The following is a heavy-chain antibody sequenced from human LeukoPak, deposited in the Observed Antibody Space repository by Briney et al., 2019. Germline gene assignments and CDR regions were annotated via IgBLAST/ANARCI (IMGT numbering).Heavy chain of an antibody. Sequence: ASVKVSYKASGYTFTIYGISWVRQAPGQGREGMGWISAYNGNTNYAQKLQGRVTMTTDTSTSTAYMELRSLRSDDTAVYYCARGLGLWFGELTANNWFDPWGQGTLVTVSS. J-gene: IGHJ5*02. V-gene: IGHV1-18*01. CDR2: ISAYNGNT. CDR3: ARGLGLWFGELTANNWFDP. CDR1: GYTFTIYG. D-gene: IGHD3-10*01.